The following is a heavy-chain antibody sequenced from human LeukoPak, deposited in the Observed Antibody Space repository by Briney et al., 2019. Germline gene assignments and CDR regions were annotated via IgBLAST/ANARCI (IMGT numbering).Heavy chain of an antibody. D-gene: IGHD3-22*01. J-gene: IGHJ4*02. CDR2: INPDGSST. Sequence: GGSLRLSCVVSGFPFSPYWMHWVRQGPGKGLVWVSRINPDGSSTSYADSMKGRFTISRDNAKNSLYLQMNSLRAEDTAVYYCARSTDYYDSSGYYYRGYYFDYWGQGTLVTVSS. CDR3: ARSTDYYDSSGYYYRGYYFDY. V-gene: IGHV3-74*01. CDR1: GFPFSPYW.